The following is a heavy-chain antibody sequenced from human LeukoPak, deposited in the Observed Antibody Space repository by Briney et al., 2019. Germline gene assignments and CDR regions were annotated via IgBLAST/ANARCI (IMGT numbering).Heavy chain of an antibody. V-gene: IGHV3-53*01. CDR3: ARDAPQVPAAGVLAS. J-gene: IGHJ5*02. CDR2: MYSGGDT. D-gene: IGHD6-13*01. Sequence: GGSLRLSCAASGFTVSDNYMSWVRQAPGKGLEWVSVMYSGGDTYYADSVKGRFTFSRDISKNTLYLQMNGLRTEDTAMYYCARDAPQVPAAGVLASWGQGTLVTV. CDR1: GFTVSDNY.